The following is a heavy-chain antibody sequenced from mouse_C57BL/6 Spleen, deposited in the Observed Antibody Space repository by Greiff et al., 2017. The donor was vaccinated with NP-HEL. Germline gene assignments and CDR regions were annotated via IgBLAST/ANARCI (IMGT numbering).Heavy chain of an antibody. V-gene: IGHV1-50*01. CDR2: IDPSDSYT. CDR3: ARGLNHYFDY. Sequence: QVQLQQPGAELVKPGASVKLSCKASGYTFTSYWMQWVKQRPGQGLEWIGEIDPSDSYTNYNQKFKGKATLTVDTSSSTAYMQLSSLTSEDSAVYYCARGLNHYFDYWGQGTTLTVSS. CDR1: GYTFTSYW. D-gene: IGHD2-2*01. J-gene: IGHJ2*01.